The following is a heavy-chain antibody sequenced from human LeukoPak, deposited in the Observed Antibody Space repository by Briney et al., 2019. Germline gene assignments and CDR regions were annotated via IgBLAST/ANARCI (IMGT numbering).Heavy chain of an antibody. V-gene: IGHV4-61*02. Sequence: SQTLSLTCTVSGGSISSGSYYWSWIRQPAGKGLEWLGRIYTSGSTNYNPSLKSRVTISVDTSKNQFSLKLSSVTAADTAVYYCARERTRDPGAHNRFDPWGQGTLVTVSS. CDR3: ARERTRDPGAHNRFDP. J-gene: IGHJ5*02. CDR2: IYTSGST. CDR1: GGSISSGSYY. D-gene: IGHD7-27*01.